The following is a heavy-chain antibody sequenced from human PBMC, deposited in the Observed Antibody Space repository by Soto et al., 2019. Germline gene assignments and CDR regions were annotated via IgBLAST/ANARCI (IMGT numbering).Heavy chain of an antibody. V-gene: IGHV3-53*01. CDR3: ARDNYCSSTSCLHSYWYFDL. CDR2: IYSGGST. D-gene: IGHD2-2*01. CDR1: GFTVSSNY. Sequence: GGSLRLSCAASGFTVSSNYMSWVRQAPGKGLEWVSVIYSGGSTYYGDSVKGRFTISRDNSKNTLYLQMNSLRAEDTAVYYCARDNYCSSTSCLHSYWYFDLWGRGTLVTVSS. J-gene: IGHJ2*01.